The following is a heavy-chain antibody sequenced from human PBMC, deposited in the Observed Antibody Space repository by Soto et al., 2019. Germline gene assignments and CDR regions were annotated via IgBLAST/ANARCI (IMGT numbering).Heavy chain of an antibody. J-gene: IGHJ4*02. CDR1: GFNFITYS. D-gene: IGHD3-22*01. CDR2: ISSSAIYI. V-gene: IGHV3-21*01. CDR3: VRDGLDYYDAERLYFHK. Sequence: PGGSLRLSCPASGFNFITYSLIWVRQAPGKWLEWVASISSSAIYIDYADSVKGRFTISRDNANNSLYLQMNSLRAEDTATYYCVRDGLDYYDAERLYFHKWGQGTLVTVSS.